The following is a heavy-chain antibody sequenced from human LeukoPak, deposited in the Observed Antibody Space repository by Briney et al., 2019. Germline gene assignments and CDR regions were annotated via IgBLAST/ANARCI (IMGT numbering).Heavy chain of an antibody. CDR1: GFTFSSYA. Sequence: PGGSLRLSCAASGFTFSSYAMSWVRQAPGKGLEWVSAISGSGGSTYYADSVKGRFTISRDNSKNTLYLQMNSLRAEDTAVYYCARDPPISTVVFGSRYYYGMDVWGQGTTVTVSS. CDR3: ARDPPISTVVFGSRYYYGMDV. V-gene: IGHV3-23*01. CDR2: ISGSGGST. J-gene: IGHJ6*02. D-gene: IGHD4-23*01.